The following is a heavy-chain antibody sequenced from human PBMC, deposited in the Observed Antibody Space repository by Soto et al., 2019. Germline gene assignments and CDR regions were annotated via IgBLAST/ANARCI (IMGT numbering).Heavy chain of an antibody. CDR3: ARADGYYYGMDV. J-gene: IGHJ6*02. V-gene: IGHV1-69*12. CDR2: IIPIFGTA. CDR1: GGTFSSYA. Sequence: QVQLVQSGAEVKKPGSSVKVSCKASGGTFSSYAISWVRQAPGQGLEWMGGIIPIFGTANYAQKFQGRVTTTADECTSTAYMELSSLSSEDTAVYYWARADGYYYGMDVWGQGTTVTVSS.